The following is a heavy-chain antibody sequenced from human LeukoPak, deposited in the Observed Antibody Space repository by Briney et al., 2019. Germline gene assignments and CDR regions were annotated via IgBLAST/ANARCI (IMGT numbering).Heavy chain of an antibody. CDR3: ARETPYGSGSYPFDY. CDR2: IYNSGST. CDR1: GGSISSYY. J-gene: IGHJ4*02. D-gene: IGHD3-10*01. Sequence: SETLSLTCTVSGGSISSYYWNWIRQPPGKGLEWIGYIYNSGSTNNNPSLKSRVTISVDTSKKQFSLKLSSVTAADTDVYYCARETPYGSGSYPFDYWGQGILVTVSS. V-gene: IGHV4-59*01.